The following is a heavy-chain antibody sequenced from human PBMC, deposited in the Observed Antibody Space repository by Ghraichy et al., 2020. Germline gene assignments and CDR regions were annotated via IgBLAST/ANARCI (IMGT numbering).Heavy chain of an antibody. J-gene: IGHJ6*02. CDR3: ASLEFDYGSGSYYNGMDV. CDR2: IIPILGIA. CDR1: GGTFSSYA. Sequence: SVKVSCKASGGTFSSYAISWVRQAPGQGLEWMGRIIPILGIANYAQKFQGRVTITADKSTSTAYMELSSLRSEDTAVYYCASLEFDYGSGSYYNGMDVWGQGTTVTVSS. D-gene: IGHD3-10*01. V-gene: IGHV1-69*04.